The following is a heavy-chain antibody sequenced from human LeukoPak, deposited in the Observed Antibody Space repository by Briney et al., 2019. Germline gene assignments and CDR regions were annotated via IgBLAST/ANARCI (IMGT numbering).Heavy chain of an antibody. CDR1: GGSFSGYY. V-gene: IGHV4-34*01. CDR3: ARGPDILTGYYLPYYYYGMDV. Sequence: SETLSLTCAVYGGSFSGYYWSWIRQPPGKGLEWIGEINHSGSTNYNPSLKSRVTISVDTSKNQFSLKLSSVTAADTAVYYCARGPDILTGYYLPYYYYGMDVWGQGTTVTVSS. CDR2: INHSGST. J-gene: IGHJ6*02. D-gene: IGHD3-9*01.